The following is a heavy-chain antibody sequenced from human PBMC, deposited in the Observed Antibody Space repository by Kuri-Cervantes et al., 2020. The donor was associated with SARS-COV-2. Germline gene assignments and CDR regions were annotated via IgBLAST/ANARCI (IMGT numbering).Heavy chain of an antibody. D-gene: IGHD5-18*01. CDR2: ISSSSSYI. Sequence: GGSLRLSCAASGFTFSSYSMNWVRQAPGKGLEWVSSISSSSSYIYYADSVKGRFTISRDNAKNSLYLQMNSLRAEDTAVYYCASDPVGTAKDSDYYYGMDVWGQGTTVTVSS. CDR3: ASDPVGTAKDSDYYYGMDV. V-gene: IGHV3-21*01. CDR1: GFTFSSYS. J-gene: IGHJ6*02.